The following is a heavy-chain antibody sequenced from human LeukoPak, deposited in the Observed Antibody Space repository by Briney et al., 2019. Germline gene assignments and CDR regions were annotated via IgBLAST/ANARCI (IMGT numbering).Heavy chain of an antibody. Sequence: KPSETLSLTCSVSGGSISSYYWSWIRQPPGKGLVWIGYISCSGNTNYNPSLKSRVTISVDTSKNQFSLKLSSVTAADTAVYYCATRSTGVAATFDCWGQGALVTVSS. J-gene: IGHJ4*02. D-gene: IGHD2-15*01. CDR3: ATRSTGVAATFDC. V-gene: IGHV4-59*01. CDR2: ISCSGNT. CDR1: GGSISSYY.